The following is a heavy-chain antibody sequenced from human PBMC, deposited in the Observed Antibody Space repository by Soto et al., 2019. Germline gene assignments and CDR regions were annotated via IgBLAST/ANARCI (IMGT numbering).Heavy chain of an antibody. J-gene: IGHJ4*02. Sequence: QVQLVQSGAEVRQPASSVKVSCKTSGGTFSSYAISWVRQAPGQGLEWMGGIVPIVDTSTYAQKFQGRVTITADESTSTAYMELSSLRSDDTSIYYCVRVEALPGYPDYWGQGTLVTVSS. D-gene: IGHD5-12*01. CDR2: IVPIVDTS. CDR1: GGTFSSYA. V-gene: IGHV1-69*12. CDR3: VRVEALPGYPDY.